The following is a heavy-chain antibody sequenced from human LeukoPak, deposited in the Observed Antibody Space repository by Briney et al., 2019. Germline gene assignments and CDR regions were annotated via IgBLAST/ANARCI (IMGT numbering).Heavy chain of an antibody. CDR2: INPNSGDT. CDR1: GYTFTGYY. V-gene: IGHV1-2*06. Sequence: ASVKVSCKASGYTFTGYYMHWVRQAPGQGLEWMGRINPNSGDTNYAQKFQGRVTMTRDTSISTAYMELSRLRSDDTAVYYCARDPLYYYDSSRGAFDIWGQGTMVTVSS. J-gene: IGHJ3*02. CDR3: ARDPLYYYDSSRGAFDI. D-gene: IGHD3-22*01.